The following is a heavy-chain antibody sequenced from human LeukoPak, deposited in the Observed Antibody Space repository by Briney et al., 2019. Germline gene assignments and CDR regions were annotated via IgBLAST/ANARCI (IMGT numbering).Heavy chain of an antibody. CDR2: VWYDGVSK. CDR3: AKGVHSSGWWGTPPRDYLDY. V-gene: IGHV3-33*06. J-gene: IGHJ4*02. CDR1: GFTFSTFG. Sequence: GGSLRLSCAVSGFTFSTFGMHWVRQAPGKGLEWVANVWYDGVSKYYADSVKGRFTISRDNSKSTLYLLMNSLTVEDTAVYYCAKGVHSSGWWGTPPRDYLDYWGQGTLVTVSS. D-gene: IGHD6-19*01.